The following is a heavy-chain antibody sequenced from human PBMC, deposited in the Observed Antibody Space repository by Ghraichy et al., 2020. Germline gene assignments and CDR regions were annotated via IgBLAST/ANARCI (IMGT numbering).Heavy chain of an antibody. J-gene: IGHJ6*02. CDR1: GYTFTSYA. CDR3: ARDTHYYDSSGFFDPDYYYGMDV. D-gene: IGHD3-22*01. V-gene: IGHV1-3*01. Sequence: ASVKVSCKASGYTFTSYAMHWVRQAPGQRLEWMGWINAGNGNTKYSQKFQGRVTITRDTSASTAYMELSSLRSEDTAVYYCARDTHYYDSSGFFDPDYYYGMDVWGQGTTVTVSS. CDR2: INAGNGNT.